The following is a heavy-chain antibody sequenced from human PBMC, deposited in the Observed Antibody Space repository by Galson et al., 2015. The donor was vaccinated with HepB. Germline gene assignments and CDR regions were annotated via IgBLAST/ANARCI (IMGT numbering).Heavy chain of an antibody. J-gene: IGHJ3*01. CDR1: GFSFSRFG. D-gene: IGHD3-22*01. CDR3: AKRVVTTYRDAFDV. CDR2: ISVGGGRT. Sequence: SLRLSCAASGFSFSRFGMNWVRQAPGKGLEWVSGISVGGGRTYYADSVKGRFTISRDDSKNTLYLQMNSLRAEDTAVYYCAKRVVTTYRDAFDVWGQGTMVTVSS. V-gene: IGHV3-23*01.